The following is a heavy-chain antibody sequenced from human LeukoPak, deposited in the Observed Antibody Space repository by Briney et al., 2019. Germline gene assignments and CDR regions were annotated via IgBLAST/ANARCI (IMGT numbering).Heavy chain of an antibody. CDR3: ARDYIVVVPAAIGEYYYYYGMDV. D-gene: IGHD2-2*02. V-gene: IGHV1-69*13. CDR1: GGTFSTSG. Sequence: GASVKVSCKASGGTFSTSGISWVRQAPGQGLEWMGGIIPMFGTANYAQKFQGRVTITADESTSTAYMELSSLRSEDTAVYYCARDYIVVVPAAIGEYYYYYGMDVWGQGTTVTVSS. J-gene: IGHJ6*02. CDR2: IIPMFGTA.